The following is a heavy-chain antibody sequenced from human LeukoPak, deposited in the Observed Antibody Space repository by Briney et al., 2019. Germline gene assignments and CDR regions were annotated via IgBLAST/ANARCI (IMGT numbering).Heavy chain of an antibody. J-gene: IGHJ6*03. V-gene: IGHV3-30*04. Sequence: PGRSLRLSCAASGFTFRSYAMHWVRQAPGKGLEWVAVISYDGSNKYYGDSVKGRFTISRDNSKNTLYLQMNSLRAEDTALYYCARGAMAAAASRYYYYYMDVGGKGTTVTVSS. D-gene: IGHD6-13*01. CDR3: ARGAMAAAASRYYYYYMDV. CDR2: ISYDGSNK. CDR1: GFTFRSYA.